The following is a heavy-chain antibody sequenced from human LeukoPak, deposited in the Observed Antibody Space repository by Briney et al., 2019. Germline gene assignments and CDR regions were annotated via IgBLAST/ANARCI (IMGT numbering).Heavy chain of an antibody. D-gene: IGHD6-19*01. CDR3: ARWLYNSGWAIDY. J-gene: IGHJ4*02. Sequence: GGSLGLSCTASGFTFSTYYMAWVRQAPGKGLEWVANIRQDGSGKFYADSVKGRFTISRDNAKNSLFLQMNSLRAEDTAVYFCARWLYNSGWAIDYWGQGTLVTVSS. V-gene: IGHV3-7*01. CDR2: IRQDGSGK. CDR1: GFTFSTYY.